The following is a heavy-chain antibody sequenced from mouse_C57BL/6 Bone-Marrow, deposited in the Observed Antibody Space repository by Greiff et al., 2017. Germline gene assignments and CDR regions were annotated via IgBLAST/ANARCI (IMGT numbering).Heavy chain of an antibody. D-gene: IGHD1-1*02. V-gene: IGHV6-3*01. J-gene: IGHJ3*01. Sequence: EVQLVESGGGLVQPGGSMKLSCVASGFTFSNYWMNWVRQSPEKGLEWVAKIRLKSDNYATHYAESVKGRFTISRDDSKSSVYLQMNDLGAEDTGIYYCTGRWRFAYWGQGTLGTVSA. CDR2: IRLKSDNYAT. CDR3: TGRWRFAY. CDR1: GFTFSNYW.